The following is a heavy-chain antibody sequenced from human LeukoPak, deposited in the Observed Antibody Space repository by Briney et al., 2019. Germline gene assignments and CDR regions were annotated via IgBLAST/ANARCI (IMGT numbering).Heavy chain of an antibody. J-gene: IGHJ4*02. D-gene: IGHD5/OR15-5a*01. CDR3: ARDHVYGGADY. V-gene: IGHV3-43*02. CDR2: TSGDGITT. CDR1: GLTFHNYA. Sequence: GGSLRLSCAASGLTFHNYAIHWVRQAPGKGLEWVSLTSGDGITTYFADSVKGRFTISRDNSKSSLFLQMNSLRTEDTALYYCARDHVYGGADYWGQGTLVTVSS.